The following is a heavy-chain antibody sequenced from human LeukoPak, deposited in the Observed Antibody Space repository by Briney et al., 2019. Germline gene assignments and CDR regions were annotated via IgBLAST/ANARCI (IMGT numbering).Heavy chain of an antibody. V-gene: IGHV4-30-4*07. CDR2: IYYSGST. J-gene: IGHJ6*03. Sequence: TSSETLSLTCAVSGGSISSGGYSWSWIRQPPGKGLEWIGYIYYSGSTYYNPSLKSRVTISVDTSKNQFSLKLSSVTAADTAVYYCARTPRLGGRLYYMDVWGKGTTVTVSS. CDR3: ARTPRLGGRLYYMDV. CDR1: GGSISSGGYS. D-gene: IGHD6-25*01.